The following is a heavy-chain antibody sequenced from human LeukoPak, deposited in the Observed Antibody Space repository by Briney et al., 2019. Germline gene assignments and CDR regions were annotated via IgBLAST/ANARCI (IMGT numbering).Heavy chain of an antibody. V-gene: IGHV4-30-4*07. CDR2: FYYSGST. J-gene: IGHJ4*02. CDR1: GGSISRGGYS. CDR3: ARSPRRPHFYSSGSYYYYFDY. D-gene: IGHD3-10*01. Sequence: SETLSLTCAVSGGSISRGGYSWSWIRQPPGKGLEWIGYFYYSGSTYYNPSLKSRVTMSVDTSKNQFFLKLSSVTAADTAVYYCARSPRRPHFYSSGSYYYYFDYWGQGTLVTVSS.